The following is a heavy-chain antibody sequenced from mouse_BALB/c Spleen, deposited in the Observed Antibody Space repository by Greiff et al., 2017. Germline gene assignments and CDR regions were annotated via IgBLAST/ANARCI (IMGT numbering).Heavy chain of an antibody. Sequence: VQLQQFGAELVKPGASVKLSCKASGYTFTSYDINGVRQRPEQGLEGIGWIFPGDGSTKYNEKFKGKATLTTDKSSSTAYMQLSRLTSEDSAVYFCARVDYYGSSSIDYWGQGTTLTVSS. J-gene: IGHJ2*01. CDR3: ARVDYYGSSSIDY. CDR1: GYTFTSYD. CDR2: IFPGDGST. V-gene: IGHV1S56*01. D-gene: IGHD1-1*01.